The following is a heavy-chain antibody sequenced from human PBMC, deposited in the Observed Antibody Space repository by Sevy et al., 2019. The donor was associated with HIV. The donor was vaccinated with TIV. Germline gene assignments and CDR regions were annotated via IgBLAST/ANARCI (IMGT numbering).Heavy chain of an antibody. CDR1: GGSISSYY. J-gene: IGHJ6*03. D-gene: IGHD3-16*02. V-gene: IGHV4-59*01. CDR2: IYYSGST. CDR3: ARTYPGYDYVWGSYRNYYYYMDV. Sequence: SETLSLTCTVSGGSISSYYWIWIRQPPGKGLEWIGYIYYSGSTNYNPSLKSRVTISVDTSKNQFSLKLSSVTAADTAVYYCARTYPGYDYVWGSYRNYYYYMDVWGKGTTVTVSS.